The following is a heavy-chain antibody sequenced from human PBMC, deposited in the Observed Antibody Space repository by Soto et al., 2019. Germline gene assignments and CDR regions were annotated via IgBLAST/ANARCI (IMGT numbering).Heavy chain of an antibody. Sequence: QAQLAQSGAEMKKPGASVKISCKASGYTFTSHWMHWVRQVQGQGLEWIGVINPTGEKKSYARRLQGRITLTTDTSTNTVYMELSSLRSDDTAIYYCARDESAFDLIWWFDPWGPGTLVTVSS. CDR3: ARDESAFDLIWWFDP. CDR2: INPTGEKK. D-gene: IGHD3-3*02. CDR1: GYTFTSHW. V-gene: IGHV1-46*01. J-gene: IGHJ5*02.